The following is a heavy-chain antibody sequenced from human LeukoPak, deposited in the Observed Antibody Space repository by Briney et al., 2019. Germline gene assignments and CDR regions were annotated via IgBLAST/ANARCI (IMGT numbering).Heavy chain of an antibody. V-gene: IGHV4-59*01. CDR3: VRRTAVIEVVPDARTYFDN. J-gene: IGHJ4*02. CDR2: IPYSGSS. Sequence: SETLTLTRTVSGGFSNSFYLSWIRQAPGKGLEWISYIPYSGSSNYNPSPRSRLSISEDMSKNKFSLKVMSVLAADTAVVYCVRRTAVIEVVPDARTYFDNRGEGALVTVSS. CDR1: GGFSNSFY. D-gene: IGHD2-2*01.